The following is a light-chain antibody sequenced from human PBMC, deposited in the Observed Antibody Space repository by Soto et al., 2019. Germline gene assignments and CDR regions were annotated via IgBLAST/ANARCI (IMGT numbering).Light chain of an antibody. Sequence: SVLAQPASVSGSPGQSITVSCTGTSSDVCAYNFVAWYQQHPGKAPKVILYDVSDRPSGVSNRFSGSKSGNTASLTISGLRAEDEADYYCSAHTTSSLYVFGSGTKVTVL. CDR3: SAHTTSSLYV. V-gene: IGLV2-14*03. J-gene: IGLJ1*01. CDR2: DVS. CDR1: SSDVCAYNF.